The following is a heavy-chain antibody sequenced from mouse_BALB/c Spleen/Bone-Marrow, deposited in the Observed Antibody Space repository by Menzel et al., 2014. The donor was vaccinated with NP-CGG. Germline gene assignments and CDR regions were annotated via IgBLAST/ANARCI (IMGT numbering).Heavy chain of an antibody. J-gene: IGHJ1*01. Sequence: VQLQQSGAELMKPGASVKISCKATGYTFSSYWIEWVKQRPGHGLEWIGEILPGSGSTNYNEKFKVKATFTADTSSNTAYMQLSSLTSEDSAVYYCARRGGNYVHFDDWGAGTTVTVSS. CDR3: ARRGGNYVHFDD. D-gene: IGHD2-1*01. CDR1: GYTFSSYW. V-gene: IGHV1-9*01. CDR2: ILPGSGST.